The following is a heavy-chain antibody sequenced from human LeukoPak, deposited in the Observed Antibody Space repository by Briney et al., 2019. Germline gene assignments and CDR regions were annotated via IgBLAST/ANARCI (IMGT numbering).Heavy chain of an antibody. V-gene: IGHV3-7*01. CDR1: GFTFSSYW. D-gene: IGHD3-3*01. Sequence: GGSLRLSCAASGFTFSSYWMSWVRQAPGKGLEWVANIKQDGSEKYYVDSVKGRFTISRDNAKNSLYLQMNSLRAEDTAVYYCARVLPGGDFWSGYWPCGFDYWGQGTLVTVSS. CDR3: ARVLPGGDFWSGYWPCGFDY. CDR2: IKQDGSEK. J-gene: IGHJ4*02.